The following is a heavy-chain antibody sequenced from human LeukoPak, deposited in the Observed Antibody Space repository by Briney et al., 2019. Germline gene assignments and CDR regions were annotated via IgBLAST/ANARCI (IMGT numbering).Heavy chain of an antibody. D-gene: IGHD2-15*01. CDR2: INHSGST. Sequence: SETLSLACAVYGGSFSGYYWSWIRQPPGKGLEWIGEINHSGSTNYNPSLKSRVTISVDTSKNQFSLKLSSVTAADTAVYYCVRGIVVVAQLGYYFYYMDVWGKGTTVTISS. J-gene: IGHJ6*03. CDR3: VRGIVVVAQLGYYFYYMDV. CDR1: GGSFSGYY. V-gene: IGHV4-34*01.